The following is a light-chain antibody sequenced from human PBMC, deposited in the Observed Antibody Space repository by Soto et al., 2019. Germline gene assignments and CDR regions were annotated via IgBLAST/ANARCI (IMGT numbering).Light chain of an antibody. Sequence: DVLMTQSPSSLSASVGDRVTITCQASQDINNYLNWYQQKPGKAPKLLIYDASNLETGVPLRFSGSVSGTECTFSISSLQPEDIATYSCPRCDNLPFPFGQGTKQELK. CDR1: QDINNY. J-gene: IGKJ2*01. CDR2: DAS. V-gene: IGKV1-33*01. CDR3: PRCDNLPFP.